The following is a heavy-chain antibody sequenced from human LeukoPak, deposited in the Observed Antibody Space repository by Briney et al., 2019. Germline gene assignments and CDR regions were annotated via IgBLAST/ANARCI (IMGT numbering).Heavy chain of an antibody. V-gene: IGHV3-7*05. CDR1: GFTFTSYW. D-gene: IGHD6-25*01. CDR3: ARVRLGALDF. J-gene: IGHJ4*02. Sequence: WGSLRLSCAASGFTFTSYWMTWVRQAPGKGLEWVANIKQDGSEKYYVDSVKGRFTISRDNAKNSLYLQMNSLRAEDTAVYYCARVRLGALDFWGQGTLVTVSS. CDR2: IKQDGSEK.